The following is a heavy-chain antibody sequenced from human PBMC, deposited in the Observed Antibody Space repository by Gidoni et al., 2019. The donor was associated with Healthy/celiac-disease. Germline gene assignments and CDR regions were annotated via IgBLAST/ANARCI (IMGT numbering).Heavy chain of an antibody. CDR2: VSIIRSYI. V-gene: IGHV3-21*01. CDR3: ARGADDYDSSVYGVHY. J-gene: IGHJ4*02. CDR1: GFTFSTYS. Sequence: EVQLVESGGGLVKPGGSLSLSCAASGFTFSTYSMNWVRQAPGKGLEWVSSVSIIRSYIYYADSGKGRFPISRDNAKNSLYLQMNSLRAEDTSVYYCARGADDYDSSVYGVHYWGQGTLVTVSS. D-gene: IGHD3-22*01.